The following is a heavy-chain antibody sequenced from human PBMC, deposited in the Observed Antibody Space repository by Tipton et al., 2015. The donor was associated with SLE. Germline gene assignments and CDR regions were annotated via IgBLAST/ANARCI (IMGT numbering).Heavy chain of an antibody. Sequence: GSLRLSCAASGFTFSSYSMNWVRQAPGKGLEWVSSISSSSSYIYYADSVKGRFTISRDSAKNSLYLQMNSLRAEDTAVYYCARPRDSSGYGPGYWGQGTLVTVSS. D-gene: IGHD3-22*01. V-gene: IGHV3-21*01. J-gene: IGHJ4*02. CDR3: ARPRDSSGYGPGY. CDR1: GFTFSSYS. CDR2: ISSSSSYI.